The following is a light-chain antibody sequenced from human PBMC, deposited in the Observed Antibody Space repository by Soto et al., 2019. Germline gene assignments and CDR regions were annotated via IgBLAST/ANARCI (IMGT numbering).Light chain of an antibody. CDR3: SSYTSSSTLV. CDR1: SSDVGGYNY. Sequence: QSVLTQPASVSGFPRQSITISCTGTSSDVGGYNYVSWYQQHPGKAPKLMIYDVSNRPSGVSNRFSGSKSGNTASLTISGLQAEDEADYYCSSYTSSSTLVFGGGTKVTVL. CDR2: DVS. J-gene: IGLJ2*01. V-gene: IGLV2-14*01.